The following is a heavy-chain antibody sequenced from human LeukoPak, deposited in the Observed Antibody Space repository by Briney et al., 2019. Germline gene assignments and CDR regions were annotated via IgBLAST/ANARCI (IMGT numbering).Heavy chain of an antibody. CDR3: ARGTTNFGDLYYFDY. Sequence: PGGSLRLFCAASGFSFSDHYMDWVRQAPGKGLEWVGRTRNKANSHTTEYAASVKGRFTISRDDSKNSMYLQMDSLKTEDTAVYYCARGTTNFGDLYYFDYWGQGTLVTVSS. D-gene: IGHD4-17*01. J-gene: IGHJ4*02. V-gene: IGHV3-72*01. CDR1: GFSFSDHY. CDR2: TRNKANSHTT.